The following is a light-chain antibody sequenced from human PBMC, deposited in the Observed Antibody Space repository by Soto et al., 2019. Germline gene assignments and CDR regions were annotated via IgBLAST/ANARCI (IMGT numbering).Light chain of an antibody. CDR2: ELS. CDR3: RSHAGSNNFVV. Sequence: QSALTQPPSASGSPGQSVTISCTGTSSDIGGYNYVSWYQQHPGKAPKFLIYELSKRPSGVPARFSGSKAGNAASLAVSGLQAEDEADYYCRSHAGSNNFVVFGGGTKLTVL. CDR1: SSDIGGYNY. V-gene: IGLV2-8*01. J-gene: IGLJ2*01.